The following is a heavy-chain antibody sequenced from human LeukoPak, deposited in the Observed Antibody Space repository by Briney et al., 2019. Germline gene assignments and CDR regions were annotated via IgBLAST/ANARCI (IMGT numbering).Heavy chain of an antibody. D-gene: IGHD2-21*02. V-gene: IGHV1-18*01. Sequence: ASVKVSCKASGYTFTNYGISWVRQAPGQGLEWMGWISAYNGNTNYAQKFQGRVTMTRDTSISTAYMELSRLRSDDTAVYYCAREKVVTATPRDAFDIWGQGTMVTVSS. CDR1: GYTFTNYG. CDR3: AREKVVTATPRDAFDI. CDR2: ISAYNGNT. J-gene: IGHJ3*02.